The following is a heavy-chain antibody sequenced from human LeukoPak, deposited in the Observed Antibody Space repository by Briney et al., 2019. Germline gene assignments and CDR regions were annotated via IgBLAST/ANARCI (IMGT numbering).Heavy chain of an antibody. J-gene: IGHJ4*02. CDR3: ARRYSASETIRGDDY. CDR2: INPGDSDT. CDR1: GYSFTNYW. V-gene: IGHV5-51*01. Sequence: GESLKISCKGSGYSFTNYWIGWVRQMPRKGLEWMGIINPGDSDTRYSPSFQGQVTISADKSISTAYLQWCSLKASDTAMYYCARRYSASETIRGDDYWGQGTLVTVSS. D-gene: IGHD3-10*01.